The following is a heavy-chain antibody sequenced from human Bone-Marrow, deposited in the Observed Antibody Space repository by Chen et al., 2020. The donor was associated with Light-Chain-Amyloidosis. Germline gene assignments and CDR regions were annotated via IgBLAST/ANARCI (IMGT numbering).Heavy chain of an antibody. D-gene: IGHD3-16*02. J-gene: IGHJ5*02. CDR2: IYYSGST. CDR1: GGSISSSSYY. V-gene: IGHV4-39*07. Sequence: QLQLQESGPGLVKPSATLSLPCTVSGGSISSSSYYWGWILQPPGKGLEWIGSIYYSGSTYYNPSLKSRVTISVDTSKNQFSLKLSSVTAADTAGYYCARDPYDYVWGSYRPNNNWFDPWGQGTLVTVSS. CDR3: ARDPYDYVWGSYRPNNNWFDP.